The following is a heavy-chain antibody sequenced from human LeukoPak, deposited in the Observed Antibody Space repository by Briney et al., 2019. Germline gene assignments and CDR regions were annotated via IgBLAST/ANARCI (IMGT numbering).Heavy chain of an antibody. V-gene: IGHV1-69*05. CDR3: ARGGKVVPAAIVADYFDY. CDR2: IIPIFGTA. CDR1: GGTFSSYA. D-gene: IGHD2-2*01. Sequence: SVKVSCKASGGTFSSYAISWVRQAPGQGLEWMGGIIPIFGTANYAQKFQGRVTITTDESTSTAYMELSGLRSEDTAVYYCARGGKVVPAAIVADYFDYWGQGTLVTVSS. J-gene: IGHJ4*02.